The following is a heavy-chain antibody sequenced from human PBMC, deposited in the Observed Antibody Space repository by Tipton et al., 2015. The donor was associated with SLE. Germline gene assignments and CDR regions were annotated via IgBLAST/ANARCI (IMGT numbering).Heavy chain of an antibody. V-gene: IGHV3-30*02. CDR2: IRYDGSNK. CDR3: AKGGSTPPDAFDI. J-gene: IGHJ3*02. D-gene: IGHD2-2*01. CDR1: GFTFSSYG. Sequence: GSLRLSCAASGFTFSSYGMHWVRQAPGKGLEWVAFIRYDGSNKYYADSVKGRFTISRDNSKNTLYLQMNSLRAEDTAVYYCAKGGSTPPDAFDILGQGTMVPVSS.